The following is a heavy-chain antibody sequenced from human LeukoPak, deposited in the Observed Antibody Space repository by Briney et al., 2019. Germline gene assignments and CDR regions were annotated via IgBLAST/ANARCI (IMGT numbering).Heavy chain of an antibody. D-gene: IGHD2-2*01. CDR3: AKDLGGTTPLTP. CDR2: IRYDGSNK. J-gene: IGHJ5*02. Sequence: GGSLRLSCAASGFTFSSYGMHWVRQAPGKGLEWVAFIRYDGSNKYYADSVKGRFTISRDNSKNTLYPQMNSLRAEDTAVYYCAKDLGGTTPLTPWGQGTLVTVSS. CDR1: GFTFSSYG. V-gene: IGHV3-30*02.